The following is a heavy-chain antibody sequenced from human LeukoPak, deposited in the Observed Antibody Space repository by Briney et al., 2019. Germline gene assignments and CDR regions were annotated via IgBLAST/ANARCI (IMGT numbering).Heavy chain of an antibody. V-gene: IGHV3-11*01. J-gene: IGHJ4*02. CDR1: GFTFSDYY. D-gene: IGHD3-16*01. CDR2: ISSSGSTI. CDR3: ARVMSWGDPYDY. Sequence: GGSLRLSCGASGFTFSDYYMSWIRQAPGKGLEWVSYISSSGSTIYYADSVKGRFAISRDNAKNSLYLQMNSLRAEDTAVYYCARVMSWGDPYDYWGQGTLVTVSS.